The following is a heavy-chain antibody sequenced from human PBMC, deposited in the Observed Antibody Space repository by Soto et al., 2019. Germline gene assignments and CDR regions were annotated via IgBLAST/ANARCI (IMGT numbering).Heavy chain of an antibody. CDR3: GRGRSVELVVFY. D-gene: IGHD1-7*01. CDR2: IGPKSGDT. V-gene: IGHV1-2*02. J-gene: IGHJ4*02. Sequence: QVQLVQSGAEVKESGASVKVSCKASGYSFTDYYIHWVRQAPGQGLEWVGEIGPKSGDTRYAQKFHGRITMTKDTSITTVYMELSNLSPDDTAVDYCGRGRSVELVVFYWGQGTLVTVHS. CDR1: GYSFTDYY.